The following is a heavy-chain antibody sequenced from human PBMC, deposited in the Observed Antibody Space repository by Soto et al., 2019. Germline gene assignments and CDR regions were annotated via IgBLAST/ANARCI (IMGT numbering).Heavy chain of an antibody. V-gene: IGHV3-11*06. CDR2: ISSSSSYT. D-gene: IGHD3-22*01. Sequence: GGSLRLSCAASGFTFSDYYMSWIRQAPGKGLEWVSYISSSSSYTNYADSVKGRFTISRDNAKNSLYLQMNSLRAEDTAVYYCARDRKCDSSAPHYWGQGTLVTVSS. CDR1: GFTFSDYY. J-gene: IGHJ4*02. CDR3: ARDRKCDSSAPHY.